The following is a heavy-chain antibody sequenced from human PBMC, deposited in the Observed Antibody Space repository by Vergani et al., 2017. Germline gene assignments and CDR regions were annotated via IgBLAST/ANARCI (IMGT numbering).Heavy chain of an antibody. J-gene: IGHJ6*03. CDR2: IIPIFGTA. CDR1: GGTFSSYA. CDR3: ASRYIAARPDYYYYYYMDV. Sequence: QVQLLQSGAEVKKPGSSVKVSCKASGGTFSSYAISWVRQAPGQGLEWIGGIIPIFGTANYAQKFQGRVTITADESTSTAYMELSSLRSEDTAVYYCASRYIAARPDYYYYYYMDVWGKGTTVTVSS. D-gene: IGHD6-6*01. V-gene: IGHV1-69*01.